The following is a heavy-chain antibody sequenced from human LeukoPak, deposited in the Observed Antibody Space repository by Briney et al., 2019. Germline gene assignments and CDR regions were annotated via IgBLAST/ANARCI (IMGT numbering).Heavy chain of an antibody. D-gene: IGHD4-17*01. Sequence: PGGSLRLSCAASGFTFSSYAMPWVRQAPGKGLEWVAVISYDGSNKYYADSVKGRFTISRDNSKNTLYLQMNSLRAEDTAVYYCARDVHYGGNLVDYWGQGTLVTVSS. CDR2: ISYDGSNK. CDR1: GFTFSSYA. J-gene: IGHJ4*02. CDR3: ARDVHYGGNLVDY. V-gene: IGHV3-30-3*01.